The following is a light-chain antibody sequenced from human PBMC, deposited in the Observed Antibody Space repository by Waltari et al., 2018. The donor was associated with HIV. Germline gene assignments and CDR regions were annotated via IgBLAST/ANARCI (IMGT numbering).Light chain of an antibody. CDR3: AAWDDSLNGWV. CDR2: SNA. CDR1: SSNIRSNT. Sequence: QSVLTQPPSASGTPGQRVTISCSGSSSNIRSNTVSWYQQLPGTAPKLLSYSNAQRPSGVPDRFSCSKSGTSASLAISGLQSEDEADYYCAAWDDSLNGWVFGGGTKLTVL. J-gene: IGLJ3*02. V-gene: IGLV1-44*01.